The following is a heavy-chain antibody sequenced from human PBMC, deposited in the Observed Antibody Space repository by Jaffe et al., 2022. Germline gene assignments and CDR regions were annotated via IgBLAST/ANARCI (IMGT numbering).Heavy chain of an antibody. J-gene: IGHJ4*02. V-gene: IGHV2-70*01. CDR3: ARMRVPAAMPGEGYYFDY. Sequence: QVTLRESGPALVKPTQTLTLTCTFSGFSLSTSGMCVSWIRQPPGKALEWLALIDWDDDKYYSTSLKTRLTISKDTSKNQVVLTMTNMDPVDTATYYCARMRVPAAMPGEGYYFDYWGQGTLVTVSS. D-gene: IGHD2-2*01. CDR2: IDWDDDK. CDR1: GFSLSTSGMC.